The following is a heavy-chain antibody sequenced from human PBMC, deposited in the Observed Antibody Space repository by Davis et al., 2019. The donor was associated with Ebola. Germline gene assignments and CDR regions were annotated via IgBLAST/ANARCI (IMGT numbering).Heavy chain of an antibody. CDR1: GGSIIRYY. CDR3: ARDVGWERLRGDFDY. CDR2: IYDNENI. V-gene: IGHV4-4*07. J-gene: IGHJ4*02. Sequence: MPSETLSLTCTVSGGSIIRYYWNWIRQPAGKGLEWIGRIYDNENINYNPSLMSRVTLSVDMAKNQISLKLSSVTAADTAVYYCARDVGWERLRGDFDYCGQGTLVTVSS. D-gene: IGHD1-26*01.